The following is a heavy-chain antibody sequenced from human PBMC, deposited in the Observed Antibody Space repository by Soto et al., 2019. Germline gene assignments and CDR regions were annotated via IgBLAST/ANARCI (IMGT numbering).Heavy chain of an antibody. V-gene: IGHV4-39*01. Sequence: SETLSLTCTVSGGSISGSSYYWGWIRQPPGKGLEWIGSIYYSGSTYYNPSLKSRVTISVDTSKNQFSLKLSSVTAADTAVYYCARQTHYYDSSGPCFDYWGQGTLVTVSS. CDR1: GGSISGSSYY. J-gene: IGHJ4*02. D-gene: IGHD3-22*01. CDR3: ARQTHYYDSSGPCFDY. CDR2: IYYSGST.